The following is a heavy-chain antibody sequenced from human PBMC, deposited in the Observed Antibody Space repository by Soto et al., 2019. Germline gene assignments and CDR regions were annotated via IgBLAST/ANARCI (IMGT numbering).Heavy chain of an antibody. D-gene: IGHD3-10*01. CDR3: AGMVWDGDLLFDY. CDR2: IQYRGST. Sequence: HLQLQESGPGLVKPSETLSLTCTVSDDSITSGAYYWGLIRQPPGKGMEWIGTIQYRGSTNYNPSPKSRATRYRDTSKNQYSLKRSTVTAPDTSVYFSAGMVWDGDLLFDYMGPGTLVTVSS. J-gene: IGHJ4*02. CDR1: DDSITSGAYY. V-gene: IGHV4-39*01.